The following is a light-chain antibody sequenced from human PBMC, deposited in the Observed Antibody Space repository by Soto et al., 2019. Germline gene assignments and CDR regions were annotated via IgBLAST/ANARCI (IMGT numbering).Light chain of an antibody. J-gene: IGKJ2*01. CDR2: KAS. V-gene: IGKV1-5*03. CDR3: QEYNSYSYN. CDR1: QSISSW. Sequence: DIQMTQSPSTLSASVGDRVTITCRSSQSISSWLAWYQQKPGKAPKLLIYKASTLESGVPSRFSGSGSVTEFTLTISSLQPDDVATYYCQEYNSYSYNFGQGTKLE.